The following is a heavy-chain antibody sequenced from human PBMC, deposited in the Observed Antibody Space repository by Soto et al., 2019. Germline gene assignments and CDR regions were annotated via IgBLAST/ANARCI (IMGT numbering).Heavy chain of an antibody. CDR1: GFTFTRSA. D-gene: IGHD6-13*01. CDR3: AATIIAAFGTGHYYGMYV. V-gene: IGHV1-58*01. CDR2: IVVGSGDT. J-gene: IGHJ6*02. Sequence: SVKVSCKASGFTFTRSAVQWVRQARGQRLEWIGWIVVGSGDTNSAQKFQERVTITRDMSTSIAYIELSSLRSEDTAVYYCAATIIAAFGTGHYYGMYVRGQQTTLTVSS.